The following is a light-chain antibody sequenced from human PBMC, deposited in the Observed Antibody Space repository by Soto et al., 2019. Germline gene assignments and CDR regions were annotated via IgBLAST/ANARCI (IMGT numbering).Light chain of an antibody. Sequence: QAVVTQEPSLSASPGGTVTLTCGPSPGAVTSANYPYWFNRRPGQPPRVLIYDTSTKNSWTPARSSGSLLGDKAALTLSVAQPEDEAEYYCLLSYTAARPVFGGGTKLTVL. CDR2: DTS. CDR1: PGAVTSANY. V-gene: IGLV7-46*01. CDR3: LLSYTAARPV. J-gene: IGLJ2*01.